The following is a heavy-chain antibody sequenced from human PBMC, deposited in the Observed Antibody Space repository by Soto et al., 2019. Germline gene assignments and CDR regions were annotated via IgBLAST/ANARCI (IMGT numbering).Heavy chain of an antibody. D-gene: IGHD3-10*01. CDR3: ARGDNFGGNYYFDY. CDR2: IYYSGTT. CDR1: GGSISSGAYY. Sequence: QVQLQEAGPGLVKPSQTLSLTCTVSGGSISSGAYYWSWIRQHPGKGLEWIGYIYYSGTTYYNTSLKSRVSLSVDTSKNQIALRLSSVTAADTAVYYCARGDNFGGNYYFDYWGHGTLVTVSS. J-gene: IGHJ4*01. V-gene: IGHV4-31*03.